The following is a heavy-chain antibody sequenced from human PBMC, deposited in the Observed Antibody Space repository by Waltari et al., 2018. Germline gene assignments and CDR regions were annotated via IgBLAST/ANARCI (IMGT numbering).Heavy chain of an antibody. CDR3: ARYDYGDNFDY. CDR2: SNPRGGST. D-gene: IGHD4-17*01. J-gene: IGHJ4*02. V-gene: IGHV1-46*01. Sequence: QVQLVQSGAEVKKPGASVKVSCKASGYTFTSYYMHWVRQAPGQGLEWMGISNPRGGSTSYAQKCQGRVTMTRDTSTSTVYMELSSLRSEDTAVYYCARYDYGDNFDYWGQGTLVTVSS. CDR1: GYTFTSYY.